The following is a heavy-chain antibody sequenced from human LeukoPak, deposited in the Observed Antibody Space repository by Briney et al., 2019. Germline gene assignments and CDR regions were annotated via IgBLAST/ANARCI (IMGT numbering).Heavy chain of an antibody. J-gene: IGHJ6*03. D-gene: IGHD6-13*01. CDR3: ARLCDSSSWYSGYYYYYMDV. CDR1: GFTVSTNY. V-gene: IGHV3-66*01. CDR2: IYSGGST. Sequence: SGGSLRLSCAASGFTVSTNYMSWVRQAPGKGLEWVSVIYSGGSTYYADSVKGRFTISRDSSKNTLYLQMNSLRAEDTAVYYCARLCDSSSWYSGYYYYYMDVWGKGTTVTVSS.